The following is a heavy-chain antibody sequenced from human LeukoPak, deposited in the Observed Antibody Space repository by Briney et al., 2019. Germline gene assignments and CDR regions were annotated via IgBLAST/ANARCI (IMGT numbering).Heavy chain of an antibody. Sequence: GGSLRLSCAASGFTFSSYAMSWVRQAPGKGLEWVSGISGSGGSTDYADSVKGRFTISRDNSKNTLYLQMDSLRAEDTAVYYCAKDALYSSGWYYFDYWGQGILVTVSS. CDR1: GFTFSSYA. CDR3: AKDALYSSGWYYFDY. J-gene: IGHJ4*02. V-gene: IGHV3-23*01. CDR2: ISGSGGST. D-gene: IGHD6-19*01.